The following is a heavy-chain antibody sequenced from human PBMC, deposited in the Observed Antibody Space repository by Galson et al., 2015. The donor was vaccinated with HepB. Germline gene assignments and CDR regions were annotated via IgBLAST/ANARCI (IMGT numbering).Heavy chain of an antibody. V-gene: IGHV3-23*01. Sequence: SLRLSCAASTFIFSTYSMNWVRQAPGKGLEWVSYISGDSTYYAGSVKGRFTISRDNYKNTLSLQMNSLSAEDTAVYYCVKSQEMTTVQPFDYWGRGTLVTVSS. J-gene: IGHJ4*02. CDR2: ISGDST. D-gene: IGHD5-24*01. CDR1: TFIFSTYS. CDR3: VKSQEMTTVQPFDY.